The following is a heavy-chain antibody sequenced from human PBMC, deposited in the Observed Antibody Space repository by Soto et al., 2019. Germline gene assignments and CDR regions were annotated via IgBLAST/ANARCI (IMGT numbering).Heavy chain of an antibody. J-gene: IGHJ4*02. D-gene: IGHD3-22*01. CDR3: ARARSPFTMIVVVLDY. Sequence: SVKLSCKGSGGTFSGYAISWVRQSPGQGLEWMGGIIPIFGTANYAQKFQGRVTITADKSTSTAYMELSSLRSEYTAVYYCARARSPFTMIVVVLDYWGQGTLVTVSS. CDR2: IIPIFGTA. V-gene: IGHV1-69*06. CDR1: GGTFSGYA.